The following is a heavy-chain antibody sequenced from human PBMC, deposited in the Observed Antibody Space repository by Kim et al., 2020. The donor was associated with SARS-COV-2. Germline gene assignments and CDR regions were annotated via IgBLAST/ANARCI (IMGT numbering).Heavy chain of an antibody. V-gene: IGHV1-69*04. J-gene: IGHJ3*02. CDR3: ARVLNSIIRENDAFDI. Sequence: SVKVSCKASGGTFSSYAISWVRQAPGQGLEWMGRIIPILGIANYAQKFQGRVTITADKSTSTAYMELSSLRSEDTAVYYCARVLNSIIRENDAFDIWGQGTMVTVSS. D-gene: IGHD2-8*01. CDR2: IIPILGIA. CDR1: GGTFSSYA.